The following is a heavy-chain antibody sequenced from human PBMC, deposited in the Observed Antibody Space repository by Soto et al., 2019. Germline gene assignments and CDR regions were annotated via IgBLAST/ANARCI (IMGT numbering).Heavy chain of an antibody. V-gene: IGHV4-4*07. CDR1: GGSISSDY. Sequence: ASETLSLTCTVSGGSISSDYWSWSRQPAGKGLEWIGRIYTSGSTNYNPSLKSRVTMSVDTSKNQFSLKLRSVTAADTAVYYCEREWRVITFGGVIVSWYFDYWGQGTLVTVSS. CDR3: EREWRVITFGGVIVSWYFDY. J-gene: IGHJ4*02. CDR2: IYTSGST. D-gene: IGHD3-16*02.